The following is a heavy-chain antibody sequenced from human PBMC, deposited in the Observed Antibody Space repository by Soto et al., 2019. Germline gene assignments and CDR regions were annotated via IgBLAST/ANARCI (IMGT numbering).Heavy chain of an antibody. CDR3: TRDASGARTARGWFDT. D-gene: IGHD1-26*01. CDR1: GFTFRSFT. CDR2: ISSNSAYI. Sequence: LRLSCAASGFTFRSFTMNWVRQAPGKGLEWVSTISSNSAYIYYTDALRGRFTISRDNAKNSLHLQMNSLRAEDTAVYYCTRDASGARTARGWFDTWGPGTRVTVSS. V-gene: IGHV3-21*01. J-gene: IGHJ5*02.